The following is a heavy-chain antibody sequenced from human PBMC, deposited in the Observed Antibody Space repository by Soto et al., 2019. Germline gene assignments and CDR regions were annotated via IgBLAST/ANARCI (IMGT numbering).Heavy chain of an antibody. CDR3: ARDDRGDWLPNFDY. J-gene: IGHJ4*02. D-gene: IGHD3-9*01. CDR2: ISSSSSTI. V-gene: IGHV3-48*02. Sequence: EVQLVESGGGLVQPGGSLRLSCAASGFTFSSYSMNWVRQAPGKGLEWVSYISSSSSTIYYADSVKGRFTISRDNAKNSLYLQMNSLGDEDTAVYYCARDDRGDWLPNFDYWGQGTLVTVSA. CDR1: GFTFSSYS.